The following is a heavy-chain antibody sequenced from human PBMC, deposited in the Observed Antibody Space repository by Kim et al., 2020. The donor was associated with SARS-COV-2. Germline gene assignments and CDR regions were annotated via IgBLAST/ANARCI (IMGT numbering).Heavy chain of an antibody. J-gene: IGHJ6*02. Sequence: ASVKVSCKASGYTFTSYGISWVRQAPGQGLEWMGWISAYNGNTNYAQKLQGRVTMTTDTSTSTAYMELRSLRSDDTAVYYCARGDIDSSGYYKSQLAYYGMDVWGQGTTVTVSS. CDR1: GYTFTSYG. CDR3: ARGDIDSSGYYKSQLAYYGMDV. D-gene: IGHD3-22*01. CDR2: ISAYNGNT. V-gene: IGHV1-18*04.